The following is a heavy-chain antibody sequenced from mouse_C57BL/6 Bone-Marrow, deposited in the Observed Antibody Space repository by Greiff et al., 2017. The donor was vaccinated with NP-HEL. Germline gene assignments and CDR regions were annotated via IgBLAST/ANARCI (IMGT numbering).Heavy chain of an antibody. CDR3: SYGSSSWYFDV. V-gene: IGHV1-54*01. Sequence: VQLQQSGAELVRPGTSVKVSCKASGYAFTNYLIEWVKQRPGQGLEWIGVINPGSGGTNYNEKFKGKATLTADKSSSTAYMQLSSLTSEDSAVYFCSYGSSSWYFDVWGTGTTVTVSS. D-gene: IGHD1-1*01. J-gene: IGHJ1*03. CDR2: INPGSGGT. CDR1: GYAFTNYL.